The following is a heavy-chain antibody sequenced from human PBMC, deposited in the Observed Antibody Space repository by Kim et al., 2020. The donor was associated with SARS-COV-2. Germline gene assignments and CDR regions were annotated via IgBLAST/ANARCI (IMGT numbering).Heavy chain of an antibody. Sequence: GGSLRLSCAASGFTFSSYAMHWVRQAPGKGLEWVAVISYDGSNKYYADSVKGRFTISRDNSKNTLYLQTNSLRAEDTAVYYCARDPYSSGWYPYYYYGM. CDR2: ISYDGSNK. CDR1: GFTFSSYA. CDR3: ARDPYSSGWYPYYYYGM. J-gene: IGHJ6*01. V-gene: IGHV3-30*04. D-gene: IGHD6-19*01.